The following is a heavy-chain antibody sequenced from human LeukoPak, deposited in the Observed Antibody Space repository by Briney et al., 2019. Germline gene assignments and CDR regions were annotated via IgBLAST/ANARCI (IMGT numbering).Heavy chain of an antibody. V-gene: IGHV4-30-2*01. D-gene: IGHD3-3*01. J-gene: IGHJ3*02. CDR2: IYHSGST. CDR1: GGSISSGGYY. CDR3: ARQQYYDFWSGYFAFDI. Sequence: PSQTLSLTCTVSGGSISSGGYYWSWIRQPPGKGLEWIGYIYHSGSTYYNPSLKSRVTISVDRSKNQFSLKVSSVTAADTAVYYCARQQYYDFWSGYFAFDIWGQGTMVTVSS.